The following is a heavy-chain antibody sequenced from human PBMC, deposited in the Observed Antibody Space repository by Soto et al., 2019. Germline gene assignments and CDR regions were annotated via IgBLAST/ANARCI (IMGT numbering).Heavy chain of an antibody. Sequence: QVQMVESGGGVVQPGRSLRLSCAASGFSFENYGTHWVRQAPGRGLGWVAIIWYDGSLQYYAAAVKGRFTISRDNSKNTLYLEMNSLRAEDTAVYYCANLWGDGYNLGQDYNGMDVWGQGTTVIVSS. V-gene: IGHV3-33*06. J-gene: IGHJ6*02. CDR3: ANLWGDGYNLGQDYNGMDV. CDR1: GFSFENYG. D-gene: IGHD5-12*01. CDR2: IWYDGSLQ.